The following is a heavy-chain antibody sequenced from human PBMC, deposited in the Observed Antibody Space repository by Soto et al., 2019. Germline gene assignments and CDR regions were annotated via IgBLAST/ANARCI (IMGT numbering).Heavy chain of an antibody. CDR1: GYTFTSYD. V-gene: IGHV1-8*01. J-gene: IGHJ4*02. Sequence: QVQLVQSGAEVKKPGASVKVSCKASGYTFTSYDINWVRQATGQGLEWMGWMNPNSGNTGYAQKFRGRVTMNRNTSISTAYMELNSLRSEDPAVYYCARGGGIREGLLWFGTRAYWGQGTMVTVSS. CDR3: ARGGGIREGLLWFGTRAY. CDR2: MNPNSGNT. D-gene: IGHD3-10*01.